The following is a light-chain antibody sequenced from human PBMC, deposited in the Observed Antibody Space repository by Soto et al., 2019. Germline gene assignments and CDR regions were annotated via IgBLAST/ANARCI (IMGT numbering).Light chain of an antibody. CDR2: DAS. CDR3: QQRSNWAKT. J-gene: IGKJ1*01. Sequence: EIVLTQSPATLSLSPGERATLSCRASQSVSSYLAWYQQKPGQAPRLLIYDASNRATGIPARFSGSGSGTDFTLTISSLEPEDFALYYCQQRSNWAKTFGQGTKVEIK. V-gene: IGKV3-11*01. CDR1: QSVSSY.